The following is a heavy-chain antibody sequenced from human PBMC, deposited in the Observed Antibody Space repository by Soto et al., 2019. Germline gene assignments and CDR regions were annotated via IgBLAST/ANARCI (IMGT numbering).Heavy chain of an antibody. J-gene: IGHJ3*02. D-gene: IGHD6-13*01. CDR3: ARDLIAADAFDI. V-gene: IGHV3-48*03. CDR2: ISSSGSTI. Sequence: WGSLRLSCAASGFTFSSYEMNWVRQAPGKGLEWVSYISSSGSTIYYADSVKGRFTISRDNAKNSLYLQMNSLRAEDTAVYYCARDLIAADAFDIWGQGTMVTVSS. CDR1: GFTFSSYE.